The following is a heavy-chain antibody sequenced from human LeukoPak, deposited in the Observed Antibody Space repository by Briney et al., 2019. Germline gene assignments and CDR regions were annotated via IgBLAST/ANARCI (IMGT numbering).Heavy chain of an antibody. Sequence: ASVKVSCKASGYTFTGYYMHWVRRAPGQGLEWMGWINPNSGGTNYAQKFQGRVTMTRDTSISTAYMELSRLRSDDTAVYYCATLHRSGGNLLLDYWGQGTLVTISS. CDR2: INPNSGGT. CDR1: GYTFTGYY. J-gene: IGHJ4*02. D-gene: IGHD6-19*01. V-gene: IGHV1-2*02. CDR3: ATLHRSGGNLLLDY.